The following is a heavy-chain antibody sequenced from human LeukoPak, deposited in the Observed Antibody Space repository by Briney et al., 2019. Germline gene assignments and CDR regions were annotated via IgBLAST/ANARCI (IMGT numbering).Heavy chain of an antibody. J-gene: IGHJ4*02. CDR3: AKATMDTTYFDS. D-gene: IGHD4/OR15-4a*01. CDR2: ISGSGSTI. Sequence: GGSLRLSCAASGFSFNNFAMSWVRQAPGKGLKWVSAISGSGSTIFYADSVKGRFTVSRDNSENTLFLQMNSLRAEDTALYYCAKATMDTTYFDSWGQGTLVTVSS. CDR1: GFSFNNFA. V-gene: IGHV3-23*01.